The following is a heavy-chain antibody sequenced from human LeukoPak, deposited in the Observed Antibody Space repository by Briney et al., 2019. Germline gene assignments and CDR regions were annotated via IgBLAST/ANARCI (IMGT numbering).Heavy chain of an antibody. CDR3: AKDLRRDGYNFFDY. J-gene: IGHJ4*02. CDR1: GFTFSSYA. D-gene: IGHD5-24*01. V-gene: IGHV3-23*01. CDR2: ISGSGGST. Sequence: GGSLRLSCAASGFTFSSYAMSWVRQAPGKGLEGVSAISGSGGSTYYADSVKGRFTIPRDNSKHTLYLQMNSLRAEDTAVYYCAKDLRRDGYNFFDYWGQGTLVTVSS.